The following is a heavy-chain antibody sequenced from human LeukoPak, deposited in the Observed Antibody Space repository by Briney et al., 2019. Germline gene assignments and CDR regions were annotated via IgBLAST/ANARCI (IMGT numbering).Heavy chain of an antibody. J-gene: IGHJ4*02. V-gene: IGHV4-34*01. CDR3: VRGLHSGRVGLGY. CDR2: INHSGST. CDR1: GDSITSRSY. D-gene: IGHD1-26*01. Sequence: PSETLSLTCTVSGDSITSRSYWSWIRQPPGKGLEWIGEINHSGSTNYNPSLKSRVTISVDTSKNQFSLKLSSVTAADTAVYYCVRGLHSGRVGLGYWGQGTLVTVSS.